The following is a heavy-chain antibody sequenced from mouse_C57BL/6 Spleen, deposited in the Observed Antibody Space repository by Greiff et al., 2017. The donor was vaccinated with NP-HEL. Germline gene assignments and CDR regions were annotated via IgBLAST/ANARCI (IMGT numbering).Heavy chain of an antibody. Sequence: QVQLQQPGTELVKPGASVKLSCKASGYTFTSYWMHWVKQRPGQGLEWIGNINPSNGGTNYNEKFKSKATLTVDKSSSTAYMQLSSLTSEDSAVYYCARRVEDYYGSPYAMDYWGQGTSVTVSS. J-gene: IGHJ4*01. V-gene: IGHV1-53*01. CDR1: GYTFTSYW. CDR3: ARRVEDYYGSPYAMDY. D-gene: IGHD1-1*01. CDR2: INPSNGGT.